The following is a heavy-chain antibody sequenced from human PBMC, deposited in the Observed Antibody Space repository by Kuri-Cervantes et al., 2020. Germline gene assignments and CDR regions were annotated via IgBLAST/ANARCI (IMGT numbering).Heavy chain of an antibody. CDR1: GFTVSSNY. D-gene: IGHD1-26*01. J-gene: IGHJ6*02. V-gene: IGHV3-48*01. Sequence: GGSLRLSCAASGFTVSSNYMSWVRQAPGKGLEWVSYISSSSSTIYYADSVKGRFTISRDNSKNTLYLQMNSLRAEDTAVYYCAKDISGSYFYYYYGMDVWGQGTTVTVSS. CDR2: ISSSSSTI. CDR3: AKDISGSYFYYYYGMDV.